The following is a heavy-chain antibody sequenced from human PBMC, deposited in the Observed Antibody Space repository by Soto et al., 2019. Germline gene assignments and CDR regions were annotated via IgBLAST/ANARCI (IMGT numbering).Heavy chain of an antibody. D-gene: IGHD3-3*01. CDR1: GYTFTSYG. V-gene: IGHV1-18*04. J-gene: IGHJ4*02. Sequence: ASVKVSCKASGYTFTSYGISWVRQAPGQGLEWMGWISAYNGNTNFAQKLQGRVTMTTDTSTSTAYMELRSLRSDDTAVYYCARDLGVDTIFGVVIGYWGQGTLVTVSS. CDR3: ARDLGVDTIFGVVIGY. CDR2: ISAYNGNT.